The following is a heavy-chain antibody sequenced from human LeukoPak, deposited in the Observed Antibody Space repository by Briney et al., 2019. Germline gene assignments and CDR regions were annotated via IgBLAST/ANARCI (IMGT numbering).Heavy chain of an antibody. V-gene: IGHV4-34*01. CDR2: INHSGST. Sequence: SETLSLTCAVYGGSFSGYYWSWIRQPPGKGLEWIGEINHSGSTNYNPPLKSRVTISVDTSKNQFSLKLSSVTAADTAVYYCARGAVSSWSYYFDYWGQGTLVTVSS. D-gene: IGHD6-13*01. CDR3: ARGAVSSWSYYFDY. J-gene: IGHJ4*02. CDR1: GGSFSGYY.